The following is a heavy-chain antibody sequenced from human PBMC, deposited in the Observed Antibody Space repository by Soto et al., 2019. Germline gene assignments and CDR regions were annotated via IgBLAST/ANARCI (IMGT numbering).Heavy chain of an antibody. Sequence: ASVKVSCKASGYTFTGYYMHWVRQAPGQGLEWMGWINPNSGGTNYAQKFQGRVTMTRDTSISTAYMELSRLRSDDTAVYYCASDLVLMVYAPRGYYGMDVWGQGTTVTVS. V-gene: IGHV1-2*02. CDR1: GYTFTGYY. CDR2: INPNSGGT. D-gene: IGHD2-8*01. CDR3: ASDLVLMVYAPRGYYGMDV. J-gene: IGHJ6*02.